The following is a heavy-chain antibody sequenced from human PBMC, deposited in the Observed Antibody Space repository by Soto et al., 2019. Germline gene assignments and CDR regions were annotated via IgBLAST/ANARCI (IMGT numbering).Heavy chain of an antibody. CDR3: ARNNGDFDY. V-gene: IGHV4-30-2*01. Sequence: SETLSLTCAVSGGSISSGGYSWSWIRQAPGKGLELIGSISHTGSTDYKASLKSRVTISVDRSRNHFFLNLTSVTAADTAVYYCARNNGDFDYWGQGTLVTVS. J-gene: IGHJ4*02. CDR2: ISHTGST. D-gene: IGHD1-1*01. CDR1: GGSISSGGYS.